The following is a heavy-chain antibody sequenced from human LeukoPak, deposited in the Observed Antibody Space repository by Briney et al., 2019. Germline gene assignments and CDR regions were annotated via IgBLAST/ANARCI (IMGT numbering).Heavy chain of an antibody. Sequence: GGSLRLSRAASGFTFSDYAMHWVRQAPGKGLEWVAVISYDGNNKYYADSVKGRFTISRDNSKNTLYLQMNSLRGEDTAVYYCARSYSSGWSNYCDSWGQGTLVSVSS. V-gene: IGHV3-30*04. CDR2: ISYDGNNK. CDR1: GFTFSDYA. D-gene: IGHD6-19*01. J-gene: IGHJ4*02. CDR3: ARSYSSGWSNYCDS.